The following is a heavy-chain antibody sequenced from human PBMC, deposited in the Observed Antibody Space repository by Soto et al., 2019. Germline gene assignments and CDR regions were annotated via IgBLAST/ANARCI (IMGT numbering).Heavy chain of an antibody. Sequence: ASVKVSCKASGYTFTSYGISWVRQAPGQGLEWMGWISAYNGNTNYAQKLQGRVTMTTDTSTSTAYMELRSLRSDDTAVYYCARAANYYYGSVPFDYWGQGTLVTVSS. D-gene: IGHD3-10*01. CDR1: GYTFTSYG. V-gene: IGHV1-18*01. J-gene: IGHJ4*02. CDR2: ISAYNGNT. CDR3: ARAANYYYGSVPFDY.